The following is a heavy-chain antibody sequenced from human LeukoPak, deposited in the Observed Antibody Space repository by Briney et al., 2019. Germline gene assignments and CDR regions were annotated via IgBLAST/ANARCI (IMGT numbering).Heavy chain of an antibody. V-gene: IGHV4-39*07. CDR3: ARLVVGAPAMYAFDI. CDR2: IYYSGST. D-gene: IGHD1-26*01. CDR1: GGSISSSSYY. Sequence: SETLSLTCTVSGGSISSSSYYWGWIRQPPGKGLEWIGSIYYSGSTYYNPSLKSRVTISVDTSKNQFSLKLSSVTAADTAVYYCARLVVGAPAMYAFDIWGQGTMVTVSS. J-gene: IGHJ3*02.